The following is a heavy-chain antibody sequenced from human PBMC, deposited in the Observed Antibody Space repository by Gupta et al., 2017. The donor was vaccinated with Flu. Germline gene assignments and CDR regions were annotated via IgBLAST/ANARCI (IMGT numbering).Heavy chain of an antibody. CDR1: GGSISSGSYY. CDR3: ARSPRYSSSWNSDSETIDY. D-gene: IGHD6-13*01. V-gene: IGHV4-61*02. Sequence: QVQLQESGPGLVKPSQTLSLTCTVSGGSISSGSYYWSWIRQPAGKGLEWIGRIYTSGSTNYNPSLKSRVTISVDTSKNQFSLKLSSVTAADTAVYYCARSPRYSSSWNSDSETIDYWGQGTLVTVSS. CDR2: IYTSGST. J-gene: IGHJ4*02.